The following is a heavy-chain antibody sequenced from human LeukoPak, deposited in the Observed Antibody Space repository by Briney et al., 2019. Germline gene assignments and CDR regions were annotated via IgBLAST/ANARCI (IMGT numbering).Heavy chain of an antibody. CDR2: ISGSAVST. Sequence: VXQXPXXXMEWVSTISGSAVSTYYAASVKGRFTSSRDNSKNTLYLQMNNLRAEDTAVYYCAKESRYYYGSGSFSSQFDYWGQGNLVTVSS. V-gene: IGHV3-23*01. D-gene: IGHD3-10*01. CDR3: AKESRYYYGSGSFSSQFDY. J-gene: IGHJ4*02.